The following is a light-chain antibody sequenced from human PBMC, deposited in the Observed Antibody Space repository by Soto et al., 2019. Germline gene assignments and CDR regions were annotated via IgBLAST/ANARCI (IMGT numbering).Light chain of an antibody. CDR3: QQYNSFSLT. V-gene: IGKV1-5*01. CDR1: QSISAR. J-gene: IGKJ4*01. CDR2: DAS. Sequence: DIPLTQSPSTLSASVADRVTITCRASQSISARLAWYQQKSGKAPKLLIYDASILERGVPSRFSGSGSGTEFTLTISSLQPDDVATYYCQQYNSFSLTFGGGTKVEIQ.